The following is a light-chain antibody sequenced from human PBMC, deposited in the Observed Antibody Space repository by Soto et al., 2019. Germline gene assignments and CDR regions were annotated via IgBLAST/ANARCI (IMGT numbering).Light chain of an antibody. V-gene: IGKV3-11*01. CDR2: DAS. CDR1: QSVSSY. Sequence: EIVLTQSPATLSLSPGERATLSCRASQSVSSYLAWYQQKPGQAPRLLIYDASNRATGIPARFSGSGSGTDFPHTISSLEPEDFAVYYCQQRSNWPTFGGGTKVEIK. CDR3: QQRSNWPT. J-gene: IGKJ4*01.